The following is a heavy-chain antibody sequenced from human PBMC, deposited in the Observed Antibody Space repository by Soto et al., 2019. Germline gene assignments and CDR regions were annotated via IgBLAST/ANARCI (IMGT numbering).Heavy chain of an antibody. J-gene: IGHJ4*02. D-gene: IGHD6-6*01. V-gene: IGHV5-51*01. CDR3: ARHLDEYSSASGFDY. Sequence: GESLKISCKGSAYSFNTYWIAWVRQTPGKGLEWMGIIYPGDSNIRYSPSFEGQIDMSADRSINTAYLRLSSLKASDTATYYCARHLDEYSSASGFDYWGQGTLVTVSS. CDR2: IYPGDSNI. CDR1: AYSFNTYW.